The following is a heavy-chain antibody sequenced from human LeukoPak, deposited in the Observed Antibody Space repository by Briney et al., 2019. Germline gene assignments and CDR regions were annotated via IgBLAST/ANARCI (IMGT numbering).Heavy chain of an antibody. Sequence: ASVKVSCKASGYTFTSYYMHWVRQAPGQGLEWMGTINPSGGSTSYAQKFQGRVTMTRDMSTSTVYMELSSLRSEDTAVYYCARDRGSGTLDVWGKGTTVTVSS. J-gene: IGHJ6*04. CDR3: ARDRGSGTLDV. CDR2: INPSGGST. V-gene: IGHV1-46*01. D-gene: IGHD6-13*01. CDR1: GYTFTSYY.